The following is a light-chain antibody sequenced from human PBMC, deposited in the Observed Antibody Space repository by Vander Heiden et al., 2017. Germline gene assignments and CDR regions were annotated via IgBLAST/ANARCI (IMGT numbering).Light chain of an antibody. CDR2: DVS. J-gene: IGLJ2*01. CDR3: SSSTTSSTRLV. Sequence: QSALTQPASVSGSPGQSITISCTGTSRHVRGYHYVSWYQQHPGKAPKRMIYDVSNRPSGVANRVAGAKSGNTASLTISGLQAEDEADYYCSSSTTSSTRLVFGGGTKVTVL. V-gene: IGLV2-14*03. CDR1: SRHVRGYHY.